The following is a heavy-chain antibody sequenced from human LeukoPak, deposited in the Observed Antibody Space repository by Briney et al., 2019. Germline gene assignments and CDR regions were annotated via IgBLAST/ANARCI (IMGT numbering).Heavy chain of an antibody. D-gene: IGHD3-10*01. J-gene: IGHJ4*02. CDR2: ISAYNGNT. Sequence: GASVKVSCKASGYTFTSYGISWVRQAPGQGLEWMGWISAYNGNTNYAQKLQGRVTMTTDTSTSTAYMELRSLRSDDTAVYYCARDRYGSGSFLFDYWGQGTLVTVSS. CDR1: GYTFTSYG. V-gene: IGHV1-18*01. CDR3: ARDRYGSGSFLFDY.